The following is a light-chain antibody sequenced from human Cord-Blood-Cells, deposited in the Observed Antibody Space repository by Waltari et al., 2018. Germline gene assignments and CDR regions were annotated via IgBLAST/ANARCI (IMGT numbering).Light chain of an antibody. V-gene: IGKV1D-13*01. CDR1: QGISSA. CDR2: DAS. CDR3: QQFNNYPLT. J-gene: IGKJ4*01. Sequence: ASQLSQPPSSLSAFVGARVTITCRASQGISSALAWYQQKPGKAPQLLIYDASSLESGVPSRFSGSGSRTDFTLTISSLQPEDFATYYCQQFNNYPLTFGGGTKVEIK.